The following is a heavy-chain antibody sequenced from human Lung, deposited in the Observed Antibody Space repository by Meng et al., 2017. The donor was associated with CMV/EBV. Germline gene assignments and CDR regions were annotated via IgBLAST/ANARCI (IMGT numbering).Heavy chain of an antibody. V-gene: IGHV3-30*02. D-gene: IGHD3-3*01. CDR3: AKDDSAYFDFRSGYSTPPDY. Sequence: LTCAASGFSFSSYGMQWVRQAPGKGLEWVAFIRYDGSNKYYVDSVKGRFTISRDNSKNMLYLQMNSLRVADTAVYYCAKDDSAYFDFRSGYSTPPDYWGQGTXVTVSS. CDR1: GFSFSSYG. J-gene: IGHJ4*02. CDR2: IRYDGSNK.